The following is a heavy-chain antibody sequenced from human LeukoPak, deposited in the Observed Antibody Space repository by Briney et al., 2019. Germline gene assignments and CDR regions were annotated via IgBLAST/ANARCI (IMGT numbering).Heavy chain of an antibody. V-gene: IGHV3-23*01. CDR2: ISGSGGST. Sequence: GGSLRLSCAASGFTFSSYAMSWVRQAPGKGLEWVSAISGSGGSTYYADSVKGRFTISRDNSKNTLYLQMSSLRPEDTAVYYCAKGEFWTGQAEYFQHWGQGTLVTVSS. J-gene: IGHJ1*01. CDR1: GFTFSSYA. CDR3: AKGEFWTGQAEYFQH. D-gene: IGHD3/OR15-3a*01.